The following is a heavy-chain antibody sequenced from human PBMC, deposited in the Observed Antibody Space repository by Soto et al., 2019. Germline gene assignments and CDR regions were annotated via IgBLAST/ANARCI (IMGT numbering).Heavy chain of an antibody. V-gene: IGHV1-69*01. CDR2: IIPLLYTT. D-gene: IGHD2-15*01. CDR3: ARDGNCRGSNCFSFHS. J-gene: IGHJ4*02. Sequence: QAQLVQSGTEVKKPGSSVKVSCKASGGTFSSHAVSWVRQAPGQGLEWVGGIIPLLYTTTYAQKFQGRVTITADESTSTAYMELTGLLSEDTAVYYCARDGNCRGSNCFSFHSWGQGTLVTVSS. CDR1: GGTFSSHA.